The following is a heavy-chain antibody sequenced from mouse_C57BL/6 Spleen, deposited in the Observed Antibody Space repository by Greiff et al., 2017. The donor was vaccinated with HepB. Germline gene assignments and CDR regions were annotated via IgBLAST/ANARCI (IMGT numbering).Heavy chain of an antibody. D-gene: IGHD2-4*01. CDR2: IDPSDSYT. V-gene: IGHV1-50*01. CDR3: AKKGGYDYNRGDYFDY. Sequence: QVQLQQPGAELVKPGASVKLSCKASGYTFTSYWMQWVKQRPGQGLEWIGEIDPSDSYTNYNQKFKGKATLTVDTSSSTAYMQLSSLTSEDSAVYYCAKKGGYDYNRGDYFDYWGQGTTLTVSS. J-gene: IGHJ2*01. CDR1: GYTFTSYW.